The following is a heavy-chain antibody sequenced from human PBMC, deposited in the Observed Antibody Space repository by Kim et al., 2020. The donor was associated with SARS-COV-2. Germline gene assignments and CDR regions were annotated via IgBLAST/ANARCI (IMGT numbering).Heavy chain of an antibody. Sequence: AVSVKSRITINPDTSKNQFSLQLNSVTPEDTAVYYCAHTIAVAGTGAFDIWGQGTMVTVSS. CDR3: AHTIAVAGTGAFDI. D-gene: IGHD6-19*01. J-gene: IGHJ3*02. V-gene: IGHV6-1*01.